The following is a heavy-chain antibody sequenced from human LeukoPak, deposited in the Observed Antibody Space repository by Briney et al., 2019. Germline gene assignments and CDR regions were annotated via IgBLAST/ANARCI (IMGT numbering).Heavy chain of an antibody. J-gene: IGHJ4*02. CDR3: ASQRWLQFVFDY. Sequence: GESLRISFKGSGXSFTSYWISWVRQMPGKGLEWMGRIDPSDSYTNYSPSFQGHVTISADKSISTAYPQWSSLKASDTAMYYCASQRWLQFVFDYWGQGTLVTVSS. CDR1: GXSFTSYW. V-gene: IGHV5-10-1*01. D-gene: IGHD5-24*01. CDR2: IDPSDSYT.